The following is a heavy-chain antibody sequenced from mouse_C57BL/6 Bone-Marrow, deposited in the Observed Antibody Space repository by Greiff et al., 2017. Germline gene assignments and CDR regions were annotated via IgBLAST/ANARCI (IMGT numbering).Heavy chain of an antibody. Sequence: EVKVEESGGGLVQPGGSMKLSCVASGFTFSNYWMNWVRQSPEKGLEWVAQIRLKSDNYATPYAESVKGWFTISRDDSKSSVYMQMNNLRAEDTGIYYCPGGTTVTDYWGQGTTLTVSS. D-gene: IGHD1-1*01. V-gene: IGHV6-3*01. J-gene: IGHJ2*01. CDR3: PGGTTVTDY. CDR1: GFTFSNYW. CDR2: IRLKSDNYAT.